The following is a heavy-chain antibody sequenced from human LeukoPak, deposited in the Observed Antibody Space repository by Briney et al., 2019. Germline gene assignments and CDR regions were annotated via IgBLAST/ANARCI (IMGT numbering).Heavy chain of an antibody. J-gene: IGHJ4*02. Sequence: TGGSLRLSCAASGFTFSSFEMNWVRQAPGKGLEWVSTISGGGDATYYADSVKGRFTISRDNSKNTLYLQMNSLRVEDTAVYYCARDSSMLRGPLVIYYFDFWGQGTLVTVSS. D-gene: IGHD3-10*01. CDR3: ARDSSMLRGPLVIYYFDF. CDR2: ISGGGDAT. V-gene: IGHV3-23*01. CDR1: GFTFSSFE.